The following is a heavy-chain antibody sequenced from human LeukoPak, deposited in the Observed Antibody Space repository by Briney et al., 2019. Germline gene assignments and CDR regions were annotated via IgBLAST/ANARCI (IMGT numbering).Heavy chain of an antibody. V-gene: IGHV3-30*14. D-gene: IGHD4-23*01. CDR2: ISYNGSNK. Sequence: GGSLRLSCAASGFTFSSYAMHWVRQAPGKGLEWVAVISYNGSNKNYADSVKGRFTISRDNSKNTLYLQMNSLRAEDTAVYYCARRAGGYSHPYDYWGQGTLVTVSS. CDR3: ARRAGGYSHPYDY. J-gene: IGHJ4*02. CDR1: GFTFSSYA.